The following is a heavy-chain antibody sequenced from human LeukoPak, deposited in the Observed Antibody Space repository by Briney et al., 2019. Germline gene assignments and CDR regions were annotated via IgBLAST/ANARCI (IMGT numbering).Heavy chain of an antibody. D-gene: IGHD3-22*01. CDR1: GFXFSSYG. J-gene: IGHJ4*02. Sequence: GGSLRLSCAASGFXFSSYGMHWVRQAPGKGLEWVAVISSDGVNKYSADSVKGRFTISRDNSKNTLHLQMNSLRAEDTAVYYCAKGQNYYDGSGYYSTDYWGQGTPVTVSS. CDR3: AKGQNYYDGSGYYSTDY. V-gene: IGHV3-30*18. CDR2: ISSDGVNK.